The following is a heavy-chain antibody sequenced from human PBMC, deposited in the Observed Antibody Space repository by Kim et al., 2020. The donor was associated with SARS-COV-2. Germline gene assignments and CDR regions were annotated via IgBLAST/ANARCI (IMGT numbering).Heavy chain of an antibody. CDR2: VNHSGSA. CDR3: ARGIYYFGSGTSYNALRFIP. J-gene: IGHJ4*02. D-gene: IGHD3-10*01. CDR1: GGSFSGYY. V-gene: IGHV4-34*01. Sequence: SETLSLTCAVSGGSFSGYYWTWIRQTPGKGLEWIGEVNHSGSANYNPSLTSRVTLSIDTSKTQFSLRLRSVTAADTAVYYRARGIYYFGSGTSYNALRFIPWGQGTLVTVSS.